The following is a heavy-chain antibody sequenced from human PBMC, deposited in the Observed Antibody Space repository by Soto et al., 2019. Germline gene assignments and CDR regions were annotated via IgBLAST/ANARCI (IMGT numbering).Heavy chain of an antibody. V-gene: IGHV4-31*03. D-gene: IGHD2-15*01. CDR2: RYYSEST. J-gene: IGHJ4*02. CDR3: ARTKCSGGRCYSWYLDY. Sequence: PSETLSLTCTVSGGSITTGGYYWSWIRQLPGKGLEWIGHRYYSESTYYNPSLKSRVSISLDTSKNQFSLKLSFVTAADTAMYYCARTKCSGGRCYSWYLDYWGQGTPVTVSS. CDR1: GGSITTGGYY.